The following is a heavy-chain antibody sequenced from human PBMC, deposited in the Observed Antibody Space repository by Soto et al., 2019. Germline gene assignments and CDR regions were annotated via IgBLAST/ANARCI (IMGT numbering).Heavy chain of an antibody. CDR3: VRDPGPFISTWSYRFDS. V-gene: IGHV3-74*01. J-gene: IGHJ4*02. CDR2: VNTDGSAT. D-gene: IGHD2-2*01. CDR1: DFPFSQSF. Sequence: EVQLVESGGALVRPGGSRSLSGPASDFPFSQSFMHWFRKAPGKGRGWVARVNTDGSATVYAGSVKGRFTISRDNVRNTVSLEMNDLRAEDTAVYFCVRDPGPFISTWSYRFDSWGQGTLVTVSS.